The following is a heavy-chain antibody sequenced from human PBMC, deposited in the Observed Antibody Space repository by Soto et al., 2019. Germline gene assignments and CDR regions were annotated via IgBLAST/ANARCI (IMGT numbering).Heavy chain of an antibody. V-gene: IGHV3-23*01. Sequence: EVQLLESGGGLVQPGGSLRLSCAASGFTFSSYAMSWVRQAPGKGLEWVSAISGSGGSTYYADSVKGRFTISRDNSKNTLYLQMNSLRAEDTAVYYCAKWGYDFWSGYSRDDAFDIWGQGTMVTVSS. CDR3: AKWGYDFWSGYSRDDAFDI. D-gene: IGHD3-3*01. CDR1: GFTFSSYA. CDR2: ISGSGGST. J-gene: IGHJ3*02.